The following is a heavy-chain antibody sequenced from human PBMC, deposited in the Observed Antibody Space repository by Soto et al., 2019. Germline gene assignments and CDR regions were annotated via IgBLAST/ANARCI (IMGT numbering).Heavy chain of an antibody. CDR1: GYSLNELS. J-gene: IGHJ4*02. CDR2: FVPEDGET. Sequence: ASVKVSCKVSGYSLNELSMHWVRQAPGKGLEWMGGFVPEDGETIYAQKFQGRVTMTEDTSTDTAYMELSSLRSEDTAVYYCARDPLYYDSSGYHDYSGPGTPVTVSS. CDR3: ARDPLYYDSSGYHDY. D-gene: IGHD3-22*01. V-gene: IGHV1-24*01.